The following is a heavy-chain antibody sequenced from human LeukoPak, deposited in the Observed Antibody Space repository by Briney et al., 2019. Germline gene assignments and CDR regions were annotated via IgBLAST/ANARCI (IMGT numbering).Heavy chain of an antibody. V-gene: IGHV1-69*13. CDR2: IIPIFGTA. CDR1: GGTFSSYA. Sequence: SVKVSCKASGGTFSSYAISWVRQAPGQGLEGMGGIIPIFGTANYAQKFQGRVTITADESTSTAYMELSSLRSEDTAVYYCAREGVVVVPAARHNWFDPWGQGTLVTASS. CDR3: AREGVVVVPAARHNWFDP. D-gene: IGHD2-2*01. J-gene: IGHJ5*02.